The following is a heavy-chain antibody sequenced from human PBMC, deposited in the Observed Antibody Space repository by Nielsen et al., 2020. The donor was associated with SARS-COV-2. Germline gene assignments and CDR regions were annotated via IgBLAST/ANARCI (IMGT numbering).Heavy chain of an antibody. CDR2: IYYSGST. D-gene: IGHD3-22*01. V-gene: IGHV4-39*07. CDR3: ARAFSSWIVVVINAFDI. J-gene: IGHJ3*02. Sequence: WIRQPPGKGLEWIGSIYYSGSTYYNPSLKSRVTISVDTSKNQFSLKLSSVTAADTAVYYCARAFSSWIVVVINAFDIWGQGTMVTVSS.